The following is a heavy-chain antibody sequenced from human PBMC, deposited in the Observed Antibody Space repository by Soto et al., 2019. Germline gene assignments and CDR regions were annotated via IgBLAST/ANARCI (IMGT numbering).Heavy chain of an antibody. V-gene: IGHV1-8*01. CDR2: MNPNSGNT. J-gene: IGHJ6*02. D-gene: IGHD1-26*01. CDR3: ARRGAWTFYYYGMDV. CDR1: GYTFTSYD. Sequence: PGESLKISCKASGYTFTSYDINWVRQATGQGLEWMGWMNPNSGNTGYAQKFQGRVTMTRNTSISTAYMELSSLRSEDTAVYYCARRGAWTFYYYGMDVWGQGTTVTVSS.